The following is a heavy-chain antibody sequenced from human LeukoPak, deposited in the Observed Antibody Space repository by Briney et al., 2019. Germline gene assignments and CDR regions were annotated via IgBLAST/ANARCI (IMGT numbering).Heavy chain of an antibody. J-gene: IGHJ4*02. CDR2: LRVSGGST. CDR1: GFTFSTYP. D-gene: IGHD4-17*01. V-gene: IGHV3-23*01. CDR3: AKGHGDHSAYYFDS. Sequence: GGSLRLSCAASGFTFSTYPMSWVRQAPGMGPEWVSSLRVSGGSTYYADSVKGRFAISRDNSKNTLHLQMNSLRVDDTAVYYCAKGHGDHSAYYFDSWGQGILVTVPS.